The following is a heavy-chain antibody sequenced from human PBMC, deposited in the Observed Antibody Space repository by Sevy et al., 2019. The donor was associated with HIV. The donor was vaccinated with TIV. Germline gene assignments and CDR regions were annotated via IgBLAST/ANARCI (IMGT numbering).Heavy chain of an antibody. D-gene: IGHD3-10*01. J-gene: IGHJ4*02. CDR1: GYSFINYG. CDR3: ARAQYFYDSVSYYPLRGASDY. CDR2: ISTYTSKT. V-gene: IGHV1-18*01. Sequence: ASVKVSCMTSGYSFINYGITWVRQAPGQGLEWMGWISTYTSKTEYAEIFQGRVTMTTDTSTSTVYMELRSLRSDETAVYFCARAQYFYDSVSYYPLRGASDYWGQGTLVTVSS.